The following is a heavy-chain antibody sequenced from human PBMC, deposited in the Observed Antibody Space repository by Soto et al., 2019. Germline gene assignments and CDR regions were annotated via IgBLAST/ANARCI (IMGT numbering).Heavy chain of an antibody. Sequence: QVQLVESGGGVVQPGRSLRLSCAASGFTFSSYGMHWVRHAPGKGLGWVAVISYDGSNKYYADSVKGRFTISRDKSKNTLYLQMNSLSAEDTAVYYCAKDGCIASAGACRDYWGQGTLVTVSS. CDR1: GFTFSSYG. D-gene: IGHD6-13*01. J-gene: IGHJ4*02. CDR3: AKDGCIASAGACRDY. CDR2: ISYDGSNK. V-gene: IGHV3-30*18.